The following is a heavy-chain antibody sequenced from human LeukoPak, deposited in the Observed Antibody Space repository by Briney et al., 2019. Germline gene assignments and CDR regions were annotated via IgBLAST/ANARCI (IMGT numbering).Heavy chain of an antibody. V-gene: IGHV4-34*01. CDR2: INHSGST. Sequence: SDTLSLTCAVYGGSFSGYYWSWIRQPPGKGLEWIGEINHSGSTNYNPSLKSRVTISVDTSKNQFSLKLSSVTAAGTAVYYCARGPQRMLLYNWFDPWGQGTLVTVSS. CDR1: GGSFSGYY. CDR3: ARGPQRMLLYNWFDP. J-gene: IGHJ5*02. D-gene: IGHD2-8*01.